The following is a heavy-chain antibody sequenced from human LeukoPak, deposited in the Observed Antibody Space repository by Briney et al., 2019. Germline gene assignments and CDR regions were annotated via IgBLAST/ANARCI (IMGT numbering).Heavy chain of an antibody. V-gene: IGHV3-21*01. CDR2: ISGSSRHK. D-gene: IGHD6-13*01. CDR1: GFTFSSYT. CDR3: ARTANFAAGYYIDY. J-gene: IGHJ4*02. Sequence: PGGSLRLSCAASGFTFSSYTMNWVRQAPGKGREWVSSISGSSRHKYYADSVKGRFTIPRDNAKNSLYLQMNSLRAEDTAVYYCARTANFAAGYYIDYWGQGTLVTVSS.